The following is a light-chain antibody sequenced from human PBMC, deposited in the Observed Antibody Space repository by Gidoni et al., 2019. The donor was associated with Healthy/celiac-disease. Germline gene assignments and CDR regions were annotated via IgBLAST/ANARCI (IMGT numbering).Light chain of an antibody. CDR2: DAS. CDR1: QDISNY. V-gene: IGKV1-33*01. Sequence: IQMTPSPSSLSASVWDRVTITCQASQDISNYLNLYQQKPGKAPTLLIYDASNLETGVPSRFSGSGSGTDFTLTTSSRQPEDIATYYCQQYDNRPPITFGPGTKVDIK. CDR3: QQYDNRPPIT. J-gene: IGKJ3*01.